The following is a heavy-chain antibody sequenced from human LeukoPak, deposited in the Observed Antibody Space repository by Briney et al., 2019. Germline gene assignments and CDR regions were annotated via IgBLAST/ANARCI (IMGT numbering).Heavy chain of an antibody. D-gene: IGHD3-22*01. V-gene: IGHV1-69*04. Sequence: SVKVSCKASGYTFTSYGISWVRQAPGQGLEWMGRIIPILGIANYAQKFQGRVTITADKSTSTAYMELSSLRSEDTAVYCCARAKGAYYDSSGTHWFDPWGQGTLVTVSS. CDR3: ARAKGAYYDSSGTHWFDP. CDR2: IIPILGIA. CDR1: GYTFTSYG. J-gene: IGHJ5*02.